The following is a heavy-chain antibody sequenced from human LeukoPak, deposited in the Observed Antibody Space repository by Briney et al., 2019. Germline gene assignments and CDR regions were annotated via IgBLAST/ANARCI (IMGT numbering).Heavy chain of an antibody. CDR3: VKIYDGYCSDGACPWFDP. D-gene: IGHD2-15*01. V-gene: IGHV4-59*01. J-gene: IGHJ5*02. CDR2: IYDSGST. Sequence: SETLSLTCTVSGGSISSYHWSWFRQAPGKGLEWIGYIYDSGSTNFNPSLKSRVTISVDTSKNQFSLKLRSVTAADTAIYYCVKIYDGYCSDGACPWFDPWGQGTLVTVSS. CDR1: GGSISSYH.